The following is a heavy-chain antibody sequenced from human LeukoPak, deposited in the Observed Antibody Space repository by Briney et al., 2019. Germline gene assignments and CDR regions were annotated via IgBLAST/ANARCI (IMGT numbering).Heavy chain of an antibody. CDR3: ARGGASYYDNSGYYYQRETYYFDY. J-gene: IGHJ4*02. D-gene: IGHD3-22*01. Sequence: PGGSLRLSCGASGFSFSSYGMHWVRQAPGKGLEWVAFIWFDGSNKYYADSVKGRFTISRDNSKNTLYLQMNSLRVEDTAVYYCARGGASYYDNSGYYYQRETYYFDYWGQGTLVTVSS. V-gene: IGHV3-30*02. CDR2: IWFDGSNK. CDR1: GFSFSSYG.